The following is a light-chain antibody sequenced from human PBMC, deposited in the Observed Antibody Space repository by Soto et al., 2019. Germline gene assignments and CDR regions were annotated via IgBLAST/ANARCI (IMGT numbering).Light chain of an antibody. J-gene: IGLJ1*01. CDR2: EVT. CDR3: SSYTSSSTLEV. CDR1: SSDVGGYNY. V-gene: IGLV2-14*01. Sequence: QSALTQPASVSGSPGQSITISCTGTSSDVGGYNYVSWYQQYPGKDPKLMIYEVTNRPSGVSNRFSGSKSGNTASLTISGLQAEDEADYYCSSYTSSSTLEVFGTGTKLTVL.